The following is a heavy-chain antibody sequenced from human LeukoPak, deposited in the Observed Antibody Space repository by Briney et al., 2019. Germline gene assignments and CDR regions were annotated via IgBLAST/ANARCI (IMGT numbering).Heavy chain of an antibody. CDR3: ARSHTHSGYLAEYFQH. V-gene: IGHV1-69*13. CDR1: GGTFSSYA. CDR2: IIPIFGTA. D-gene: IGHD3-22*01. J-gene: IGHJ1*01. Sequence: GASVKVSCKASGGTFSSYAISWVRQAPGQGLEWMGGIIPIFGTANYAQKLRGRVTITADESTSTAYMELSSLRSEDTAVYYCARSHTHSGYLAEYFQHWGQGTLVTVSS.